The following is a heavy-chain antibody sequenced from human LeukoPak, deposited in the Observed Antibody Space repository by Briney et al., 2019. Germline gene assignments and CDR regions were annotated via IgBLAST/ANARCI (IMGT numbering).Heavy chain of an antibody. V-gene: IGHV4-61*02. CDR1: GGSISSGSYY. J-gene: IGHJ6*03. D-gene: IGHD3-9*01. Sequence: SETLSLTCTVSGGSISSGSYYWSWIRQPAGKGLEWIGRIYTSGSTNYNPSLKGRVTISVDTSKNQFSLKLSSVTVADTAVYYCARDVTYYDILTGYYYYMDVWGKGTTVTISS. CDR3: ARDVTYYDILTGYYYYMDV. CDR2: IYTSGST.